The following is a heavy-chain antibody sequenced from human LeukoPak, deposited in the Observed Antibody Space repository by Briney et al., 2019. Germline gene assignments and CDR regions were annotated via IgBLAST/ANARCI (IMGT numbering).Heavy chain of an antibody. D-gene: IGHD3-16*02. CDR3: ARGFGGVIVIPYYFDY. Sequence: SQTLSLTCAVSGGSISSGGYSWSWIRQPPGKGLEWIGYIYHSGSTYYNPSLKSRVTISVDRSKNQFSLKLSPVTAADTAVYYCARGFGGVIVIPYYFDYWGQGTLVTVSS. CDR2: IYHSGST. V-gene: IGHV4-30-2*01. CDR1: GGSISSGGYS. J-gene: IGHJ4*02.